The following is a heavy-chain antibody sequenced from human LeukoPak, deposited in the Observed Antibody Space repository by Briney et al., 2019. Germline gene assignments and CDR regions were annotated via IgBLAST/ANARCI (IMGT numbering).Heavy chain of an antibody. D-gene: IGHD4-17*01. CDR3: ARLPHDYGDYNFDY. CDR1: GGSVSSGSYY. Sequence: PSETLSLTCTVSGGSVSSGSYYWSWIRQPPGKGLEWIGEINHSGSTNYNPSLKSRVTISVDTSKNQFSLKLSSVTAADTAVYYCARLPHDYGDYNFDYWGQGTLVTVSS. CDR2: INHSGST. J-gene: IGHJ4*02. V-gene: IGHV4-39*07.